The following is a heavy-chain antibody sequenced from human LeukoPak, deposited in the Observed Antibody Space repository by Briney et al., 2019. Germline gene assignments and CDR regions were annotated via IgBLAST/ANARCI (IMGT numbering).Heavy chain of an antibody. J-gene: IGHJ4*02. CDR1: GGSISSSCYY. CDR2: IYYSGST. Sequence: SETLSLTCTVSGGSISSSCYYWGWIRQPPGKGLEWIGSIYYSGSTYYNPSLKSRVTISVDTSKNQFSLKLSSVTAADTAVYYCARQGGYDILTGYYTEDGEEIDYWGQGTLVTVSS. CDR3: ARQGGYDILTGYYTEDGEEIDY. D-gene: IGHD3-9*01. V-gene: IGHV4-39*01.